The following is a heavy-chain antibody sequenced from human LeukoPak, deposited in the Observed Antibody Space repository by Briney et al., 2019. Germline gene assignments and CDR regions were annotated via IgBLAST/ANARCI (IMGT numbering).Heavy chain of an antibody. CDR2: IYYSGST. D-gene: IGHD3-22*01. V-gene: IGHV4-39*07. Sequence: SETLSLTCTVSGGSISSGPYYWAWIRQPPGKGLEWTGSIYYSGSTYDNPSLTSRVTISVDTSKNQFSLKLTSVTAVDTAVYYCASQGERQLLLHQMDVWGKGTTVTVSS. J-gene: IGHJ6*04. CDR1: GGSISSGPYY. CDR3: ASQGERQLLLHQMDV.